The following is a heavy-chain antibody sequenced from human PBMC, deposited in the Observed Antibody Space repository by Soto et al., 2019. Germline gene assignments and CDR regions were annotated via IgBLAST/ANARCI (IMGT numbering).Heavy chain of an antibody. CDR2: IYWDDDK. V-gene: IGHV2-5*02. J-gene: IGHJ4*02. CDR1: GFSLTTSGVG. CDR3: AHHPYYGLGSYSFDY. Sequence: QITLKESGPTLVRPTQTLTLTGTFSGFSLTTSGVGVGWIRQPPGKALEWLAVIYWDDDKRYSSSLKSRLTITKDTSKNQVVLTMTNLDPVDTATYHCAHHPYYGLGSYSFDYWGQGTLVTVSS. D-gene: IGHD3-10*01.